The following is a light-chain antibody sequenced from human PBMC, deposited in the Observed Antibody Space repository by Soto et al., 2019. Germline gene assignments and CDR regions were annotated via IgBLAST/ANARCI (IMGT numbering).Light chain of an antibody. V-gene: IGKV1-5*03. Sequence: DIQMTQSPSTLSASVGDRVTITCRASQSIGSGLAWYQQKPGKAPKLLIYKASTLESGVPLRFSGSGSGTEFTLTITSLQPDDFATYYCQQYDFYWTFGQGTKAEIK. CDR2: KAS. CDR1: QSIGSG. CDR3: QQYDFYWT. J-gene: IGKJ1*01.